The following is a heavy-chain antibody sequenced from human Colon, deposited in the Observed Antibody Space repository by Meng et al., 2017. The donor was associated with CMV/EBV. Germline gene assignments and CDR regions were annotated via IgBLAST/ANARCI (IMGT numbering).Heavy chain of an antibody. J-gene: IGHJ6*02. V-gene: IGHV1-18*01. D-gene: IGHD3-16*01. Sequence: ASVKVSCKAFGYTFTSYGISWVRQAPGQGLEWMGWISAYNGNTYHAQKFQGRVTMTTDTSTNTAYMELRSLRSDDTAVYYCARETRRRDGDYYYAMDVWGQGTTVTVSS. CDR1: GYTFTSYG. CDR3: ARETRRRDGDYYYAMDV. CDR2: ISAYNGNT.